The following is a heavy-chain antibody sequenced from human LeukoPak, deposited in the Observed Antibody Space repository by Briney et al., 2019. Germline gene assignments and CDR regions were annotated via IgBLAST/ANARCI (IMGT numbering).Heavy chain of an antibody. CDR2: IKSKTDGGTT. V-gene: IGHV3-15*01. Sequence: PGGSLRLSCAASGFTFSNAWMSWVRQAPGKGLEWVGRIKSKTDGGTTDYAAPVKGRFTISRDDSKNTLYLQMNSLKTEDTAVYYCTTVTMNPAGYDFWSGWDYYYYMDVWGKGTTVTVSS. CDR1: GFTFSNAW. J-gene: IGHJ6*03. CDR3: TTVTMNPAGYDFWSGWDYYYYMDV. D-gene: IGHD3-3*01.